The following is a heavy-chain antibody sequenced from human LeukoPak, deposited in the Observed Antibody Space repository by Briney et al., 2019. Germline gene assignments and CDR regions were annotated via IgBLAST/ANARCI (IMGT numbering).Heavy chain of an antibody. J-gene: IGHJ6*02. CDR2: ISSSSSYT. V-gene: IGHV3-11*05. Sequence: GGSLRLSCAASGFTFSDYYMSWIRQAPGKGLEWVSYISSSSSYTNYADPVKGRFTISRDNAKNSLYLQMNSLRAEDTALYYCAKAYYYYGMDVWGQGTTVTVSS. CDR3: AKAYYYYGMDV. CDR1: GFTFSDYY.